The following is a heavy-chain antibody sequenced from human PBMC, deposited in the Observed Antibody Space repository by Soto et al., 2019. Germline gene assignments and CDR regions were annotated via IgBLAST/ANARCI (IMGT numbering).Heavy chain of an antibody. CDR2: VYYSGNT. Sequence: QVQLQESGPGLVKPSETLSLTCTVSGGSISPYYWSWIRQPPGKGLEWIGYVYYSGNTNYNPSLESRVTTSVDTPRNRFSLNLTSATAADTAVYYCARKGAAASYAHYYMDVWGRGTAVTVSS. CDR3: ARKGAAASYAHYYMDV. J-gene: IGHJ6*03. D-gene: IGHD6-13*01. CDR1: GGSISPYY. V-gene: IGHV4-59*01.